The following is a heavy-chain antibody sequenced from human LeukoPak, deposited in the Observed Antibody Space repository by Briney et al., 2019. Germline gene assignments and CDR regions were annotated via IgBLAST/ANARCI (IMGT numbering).Heavy chain of an antibody. CDR1: GFNVSSNY. CDR3: ARDRGSGWYNGYYYYMDV. J-gene: IGHJ6*03. Sequence: GGSLRLSCAASGFNVSSNYMSWVRQAPGKGLEWVSIIYSGGSTYYADSVKGRLIISRDKSKNTLYLQMNSLRAEDTAVYYCARDRGSGWYNGYYYYMDVWGKGTTVTISS. D-gene: IGHD6-19*01. CDR2: IYSGGST. V-gene: IGHV3-66*01.